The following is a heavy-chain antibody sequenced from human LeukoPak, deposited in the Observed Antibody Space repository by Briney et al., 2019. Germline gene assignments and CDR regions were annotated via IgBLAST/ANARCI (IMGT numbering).Heavy chain of an antibody. CDR3: ARGRVGGLATILRSGYYYYMDV. CDR1: VYTFTSYD. CDR2: MNPNSGNT. D-gene: IGHD5-24*01. Sequence: ASVKVSCKASVYTFTSYDINWVRQATGQGLEWMGWMNPNSGNTGYAQKFQGRVTMTRNTSISTAYMELSSLRSEDTAVYYCARGRVGGLATILRSGYYYYMDVWGKGTTVTVSS. J-gene: IGHJ6*03. V-gene: IGHV1-8*01.